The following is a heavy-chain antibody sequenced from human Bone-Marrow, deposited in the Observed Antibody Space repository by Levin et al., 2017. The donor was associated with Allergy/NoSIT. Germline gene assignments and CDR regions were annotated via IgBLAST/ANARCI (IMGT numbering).Heavy chain of an antibody. V-gene: IGHV3-23*01. CDR1: GFIFSSYA. CDR2: IGSTGTST. Sequence: PGGSLRLSCEASGFIFSSYAMSWVRQVPGKGLEWVSAIGSTGTSTYYADSVKGRFTISRDNSKNTLFLQVNSLRAEDTAVYHCARQHPDSRDFDYWGQGTLVSVSS. J-gene: IGHJ4*02. CDR3: ARQHPDSRDFDY. D-gene: IGHD3-22*01.